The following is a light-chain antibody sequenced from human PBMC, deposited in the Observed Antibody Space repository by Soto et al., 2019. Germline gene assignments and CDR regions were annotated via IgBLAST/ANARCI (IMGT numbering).Light chain of an antibody. CDR1: QSISSY. V-gene: IGKV1-39*01. CDR2: AAS. Sequence: DIQMTQSPSSLSASVGDRVTITCRASQSISSYLNWYQQKPGKAPKLLIYAASSLQSGVPSRFSGSGSGTDFTLTISSLQPEDSATYYCQQSYSYPLTFGGGTKVEIK. CDR3: QQSYSYPLT. J-gene: IGKJ4*01.